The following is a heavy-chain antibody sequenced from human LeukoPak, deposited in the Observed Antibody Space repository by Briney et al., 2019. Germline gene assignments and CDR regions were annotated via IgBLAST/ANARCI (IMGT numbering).Heavy chain of an antibody. CDR3: ARPSGELSPWGAFDI. V-gene: IGHV5-51*03. CDR1: GYSFTSYW. J-gene: IGHJ3*02. CDR2: IYPCDSDT. D-gene: IGHD3-16*02. Sequence: GESLKISCKGSGYSFTSYWIGWVRQLPAKGLEWVGIIYPCDSDTRYSPSFQDQVTISADTSISTAYLQWSSLKASDTAMYYCARPSGELSPWGAFDIWGQGTMVTVSS.